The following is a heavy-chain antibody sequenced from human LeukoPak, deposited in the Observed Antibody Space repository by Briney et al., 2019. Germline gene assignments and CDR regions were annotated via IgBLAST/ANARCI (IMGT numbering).Heavy chain of an antibody. CDR3: ARDLDY. CDR2: IYYSGST. Sequence: SETLSLTCTVSGGSISSYYWSWIRQPPGKGLEWIGYIYYSGSTNYDPSLKSRVTISVDTSKNQFSLKLSSVTAADTAVYYCARDLDYWGQGTLVTVSS. J-gene: IGHJ4*02. CDR1: GGSISSYY. V-gene: IGHV4-59*01.